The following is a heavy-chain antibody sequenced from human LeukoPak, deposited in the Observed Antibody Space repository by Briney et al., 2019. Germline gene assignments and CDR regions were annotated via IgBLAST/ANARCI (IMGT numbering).Heavy chain of an antibody. CDR2: IIPIFGTS. D-gene: IGHD3-22*01. CDR1: GGTFSSYA. V-gene: IGHV1-69*05. CDR3: ARDLKYYYDSSGYYEAGY. J-gene: IGHJ4*02. Sequence: SVKVSCKASGGTFSSYAISWVRQAPGQGLEWMGRIIPIFGTSNYAQKFQGRVTITTDESTSTAYMELSSLRSEDTAVYYCARDLKYYYDSSGYYEAGYWGQGTLVTVSS.